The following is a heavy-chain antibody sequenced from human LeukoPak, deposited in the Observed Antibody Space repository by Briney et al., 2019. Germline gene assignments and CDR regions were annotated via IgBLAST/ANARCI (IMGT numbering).Heavy chain of an antibody. Sequence: ASAKVSCKASGYTFTGYYMHWVRQAPGQGLEWMGWINPNSGGTNYAQKFQGRVTMTRDTSISTAYMELSRLRSDDTAVYYCVRDMRDTMIVVVITGFDPWGQGTLVTVSS. CDR1: GYTFTGYY. CDR3: VRDMRDTMIVVVITGFDP. V-gene: IGHV1-2*02. J-gene: IGHJ5*02. CDR2: INPNSGGT. D-gene: IGHD3-22*01.